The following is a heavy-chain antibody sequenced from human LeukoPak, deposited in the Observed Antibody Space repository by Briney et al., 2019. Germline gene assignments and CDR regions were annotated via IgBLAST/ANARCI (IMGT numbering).Heavy chain of an antibody. D-gene: IGHD1-26*01. CDR1: GFTFTNYW. CDR2: INQDGSEK. V-gene: IGHV3-7*01. CDR3: ARDRVGGGYFDY. J-gene: IGHJ4*02. Sequence: GGSLRLSCAVSGFTFTNYWMSWVRQAPGKGLEWVAKINQDGSEKYYVDSVKGQFTISRDNAKNSVYLQMNSLRAEDTAVYYCARDRVGGGYFDYWGQGTLVTVSS.